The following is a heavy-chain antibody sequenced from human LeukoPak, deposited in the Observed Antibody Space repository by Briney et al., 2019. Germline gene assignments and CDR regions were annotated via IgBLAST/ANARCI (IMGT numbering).Heavy chain of an antibody. CDR3: ARVASSGWYFSRNKYYFDY. Sequence: GGSLRLSCGASGFTFSNYWMTWVRQAPGKGLEWVANIKQDGSEKYYVDSVEGRFTISRDNAKNSLYLQMNSLRAEDTAVYYCARVASSGWYFSRNKYYFDYWGQGTLVTVSS. CDR2: IKQDGSEK. CDR1: GFTFSNYW. V-gene: IGHV3-7*01. D-gene: IGHD6-19*01. J-gene: IGHJ4*02.